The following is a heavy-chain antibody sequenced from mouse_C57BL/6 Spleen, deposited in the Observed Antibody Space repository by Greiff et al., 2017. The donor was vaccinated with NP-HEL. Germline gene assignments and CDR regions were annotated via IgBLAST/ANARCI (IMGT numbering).Heavy chain of an antibody. J-gene: IGHJ2*01. D-gene: IGHD1-1*01. CDR1: GYTFTSYW. CDR3: AREGYYYGSSYVY. CDR2: IYPGSGST. Sequence: VQLQQPGAELVKPGASVKMSCKASGYTFTSYWITWVKQRPGQGLEWIGDIYPGSGSTNYNEKFKSKATLTVDTSSSTAYMQLSSLTSEDSAVYYCAREGYYYGSSYVYWGQGTTLTVSS. V-gene: IGHV1-55*01.